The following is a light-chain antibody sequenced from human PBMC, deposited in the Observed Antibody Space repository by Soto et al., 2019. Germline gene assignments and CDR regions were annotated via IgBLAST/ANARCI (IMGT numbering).Light chain of an antibody. CDR1: QNIGVY. CDR2: GAS. Sequence: DIQMTQSPSSLSASVGDRVTITCRAIQNIGVYLNWYEQKPGKAPNLLIYGASNLQSGVPSRFSGGGSGTNFTLTISSLQPEDFGTYYCQQSYTSPVTFGGGTKVDIK. V-gene: IGKV1-39*01. CDR3: QQSYTSPVT. J-gene: IGKJ4*01.